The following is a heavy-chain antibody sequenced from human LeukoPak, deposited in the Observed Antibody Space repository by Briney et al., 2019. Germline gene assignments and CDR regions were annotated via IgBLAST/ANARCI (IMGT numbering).Heavy chain of an antibody. Sequence: SETLSLTCTVSGGSISNDYWSWIRQPPGKGLEYIGYIFYSGITNYNPSLKSRVTISVDTSKSQFYLKLTSVTAADTAVYYCAGLGARGENSGYYAYFDYWGQGTLVTVSS. J-gene: IGHJ4*02. CDR1: GGSISNDY. CDR2: IFYSGIT. V-gene: IGHV4-59*03. D-gene: IGHD3-22*01. CDR3: AGLGARGENSGYYAYFDY.